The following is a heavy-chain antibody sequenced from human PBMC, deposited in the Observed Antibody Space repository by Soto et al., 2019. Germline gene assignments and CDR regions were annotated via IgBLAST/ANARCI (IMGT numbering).Heavy chain of an antibody. J-gene: IGHJ6*03. V-gene: IGHV3-11*01. D-gene: IGHD2-2*02. CDR3: ARARGYCSSTSCHRDYYYYYYMDV. Sequence: GGSLRLSCAASGFTFSDYYMSWIRQAPGKGLEWVSYISSSGSTIYYADSVKGRFTISRDNAKNSLYLKMNSLRAEDTAVYYYARARGYCSSTSCHRDYYYYYYMDVWGKGTTVTVSS. CDR1: GFTFSDYY. CDR2: ISSSGSTI.